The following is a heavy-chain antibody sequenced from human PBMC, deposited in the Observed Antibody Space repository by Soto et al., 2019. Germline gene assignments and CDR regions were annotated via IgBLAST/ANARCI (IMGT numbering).Heavy chain of an antibody. D-gene: IGHD2-2*01. CDR2: INSDGSST. CDR3: ARDPYCSSTSCYENLFDS. CDR1: GFTFSSYW. V-gene: IGHV3-74*01. J-gene: IGHJ5*01. Sequence: GGSLRLSCAASGFTFSSYWMHWVRQAPGKGLVWVSRINSDGSSTSYADSVKGRFTISRDNAKNTLYLQMNSLRAEDTAVYYCARDPYCSSTSCYENLFDSWGQGSLVIVSS.